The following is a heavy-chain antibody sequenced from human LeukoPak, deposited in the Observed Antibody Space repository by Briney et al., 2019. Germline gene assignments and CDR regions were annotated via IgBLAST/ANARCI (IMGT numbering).Heavy chain of an antibody. Sequence: PGGSLRLSRAASGLTVSSNCMSWVRQAPGKGLEWVSLIYSGGSTYYTDSVKGRFTISRDNSKNTLYLQMNSLRAEDTAVYYCARRAGDYSHPYDYWGQGILVTVSS. CDR2: IYSGGST. CDR3: ARRAGDYSHPYDY. J-gene: IGHJ4*02. CDR1: GLTVSSNC. V-gene: IGHV3-53*01. D-gene: IGHD3-22*01.